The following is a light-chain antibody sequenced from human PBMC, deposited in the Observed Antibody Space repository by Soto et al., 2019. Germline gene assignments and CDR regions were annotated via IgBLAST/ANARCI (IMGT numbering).Light chain of an antibody. V-gene: IGKV3-15*01. CDR1: QSVRIN. CDR2: GAS. CDR3: QQYNNWPPIT. Sequence: EIVLTQSPGTLSLSPGERATLSCRASQSVRINLAWYQQKPGQAPRLLIYGASTRATGIPARFSGSGSGTEFTLTISNLQSEDFAVYYCQQYNNWPPITFGQGTRLEIK. J-gene: IGKJ5*01.